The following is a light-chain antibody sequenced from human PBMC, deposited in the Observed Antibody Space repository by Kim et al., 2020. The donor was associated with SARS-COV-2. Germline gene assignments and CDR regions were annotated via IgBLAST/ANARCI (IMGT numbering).Light chain of an antibody. Sequence: VSPGQTASITCSGDKLGDKYACWYQQEPGQSPVLVIYQDSKRPSGIPERFSGSNSGNTATLTISGTQAMDEADYYCQAWDSSTAVFGGGTKLTVL. CDR3: QAWDSSTAV. CDR1: KLGDKY. CDR2: QDS. V-gene: IGLV3-1*01. J-gene: IGLJ3*02.